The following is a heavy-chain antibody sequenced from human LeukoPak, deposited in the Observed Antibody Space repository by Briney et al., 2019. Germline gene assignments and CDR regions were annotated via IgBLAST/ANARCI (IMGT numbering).Heavy chain of an antibody. D-gene: IGHD2-2*01. J-gene: IGHJ4*02. V-gene: IGHV3-21*01. CDR1: GFTFGTHD. Sequence: GGSLRLSCAASGFTFGTHDMQWVRQAPGKGLEWVSSISSSSSYIYYADSVKGRFTISRDNAKNSLYLQMNSLRAEDTAVYYCARGARYCSSTSCYFLDYWGQGTLVTVSS. CDR3: ARGARYCSSTSCYFLDY. CDR2: ISSSSSYI.